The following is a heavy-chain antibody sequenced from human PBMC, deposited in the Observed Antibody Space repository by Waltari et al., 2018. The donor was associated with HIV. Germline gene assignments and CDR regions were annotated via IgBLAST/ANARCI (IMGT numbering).Heavy chain of an antibody. CDR1: GGSVSSGSYY. J-gene: IGHJ4*02. Sequence: QVQLQESGPGLVKPSETLSLTCTVSGGSVSSGSYYWSWIRQPPGKGLEWIGYIYYSGSTNYNPSLKSRVTISVDTSKNQFSLKLSSVTAADTAVYYCAREKSSGSYWGYWGQGTLVTVSS. CDR3: AREKSSGSYWGY. CDR2: IYYSGST. V-gene: IGHV4-61*01. D-gene: IGHD1-26*01.